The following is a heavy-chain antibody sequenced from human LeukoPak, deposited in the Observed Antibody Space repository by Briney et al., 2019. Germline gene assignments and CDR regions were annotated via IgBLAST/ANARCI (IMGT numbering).Heavy chain of an antibody. J-gene: IGHJ4*02. D-gene: IGHD2-2*01. Sequence: SETLSLTCTVSGGSISSSIYYWGWIRQPPGKGLEWIGSIYYSGSTYYNPSLKSRVTISVDTSKNQFSLKLSSVTAADTAVYYCARDIVVVPAAMNYFDYWGQGTLVTVSS. CDR1: GGSISSSIYY. CDR3: ARDIVVVPAAMNYFDY. V-gene: IGHV4-39*07. CDR2: IYYSGST.